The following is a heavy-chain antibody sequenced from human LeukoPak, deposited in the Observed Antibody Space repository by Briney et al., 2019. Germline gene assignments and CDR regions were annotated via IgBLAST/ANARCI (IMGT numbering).Heavy chain of an antibody. CDR3: TRDLTQYYDVWSGSHGFDI. D-gene: IGHD3-3*01. Sequence: SETLSLTCSVSGASISGGNYHWSWIRQPAGKGLEWIGRIYSSGATNYNPSFKRRATISEDTSKDQFSLKLTSVTAADTAVYYCTRDLTQYYDVWSGSHGFDIWGQGTMVIVSS. CDR2: IYSSGAT. J-gene: IGHJ3*02. V-gene: IGHV4-61*02. CDR1: GASISGGNYH.